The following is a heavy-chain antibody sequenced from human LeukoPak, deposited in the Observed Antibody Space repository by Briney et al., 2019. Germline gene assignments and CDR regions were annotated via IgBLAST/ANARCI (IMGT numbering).Heavy chain of an antibody. D-gene: IGHD2-15*01. V-gene: IGHV3-21*01. CDR2: ISSSSSYI. Sequence: PGGSLRLSCAASGFTFSDYYMNWVRQAPGKGLEWVSSISSSSSYIYYADSVKGRFTISRDNAKNSLYLQMNSLRAEDTAVYYCARALVVVAATYYYYYMDVWGKGTTVTISS. CDR3: ARALVVVAATYYYYYMDV. J-gene: IGHJ6*03. CDR1: GFTFSDYY.